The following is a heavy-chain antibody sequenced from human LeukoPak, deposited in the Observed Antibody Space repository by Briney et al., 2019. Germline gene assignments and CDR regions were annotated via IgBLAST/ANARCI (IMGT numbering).Heavy chain of an antibody. Sequence: SGGSLRLSCAASGFTVSSNYMSWVRQPPGKGLEWIGYIYYTRSTSYNPSLKSRVTISVDTSKSQFSLNLTSVTAADTAIYYCARDRKGYYDSGGRRNWFDPWGQGTLVTVSS. CDR3: ARDRKGYYDSGGRRNWFDP. J-gene: IGHJ5*02. CDR1: GFTVSSNY. V-gene: IGHV4-59*02. D-gene: IGHD3-22*01. CDR2: IYYTRST.